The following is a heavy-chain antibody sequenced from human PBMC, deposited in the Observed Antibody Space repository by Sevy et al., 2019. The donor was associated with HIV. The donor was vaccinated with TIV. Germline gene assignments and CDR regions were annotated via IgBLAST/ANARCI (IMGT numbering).Heavy chain of an antibody. CDR2: ITRTGEAT. J-gene: IGHJ5*02. V-gene: IGHV3-23*01. CDR1: GFTFTAYP. D-gene: IGHD1-1*01. CDR3: LKRKWDPSPGQDNWFDP. Sequence: GSSLRLSCAVSGFTFTAYPMAWVRQGPGKGLEWVSAITRTGEATHYADSVKGRFTISRDDSKSMLYLQMNRLKADDTAIYYCLKRKWDPSPGQDNWFDPWGQGTLVTVSS.